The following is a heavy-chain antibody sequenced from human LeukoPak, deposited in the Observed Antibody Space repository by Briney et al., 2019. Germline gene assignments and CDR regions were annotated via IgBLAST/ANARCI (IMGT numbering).Heavy chain of an antibody. V-gene: IGHV3-48*03. CDR3: ARVSMSTLDY. Sequence: GGSLRLSCAASGFTLSSYEMNWFRQAPGKGLEWVSYISSSGSTIYYADSVKGRFTISRDNAKNSLYLQMNSLRPEGTAVYYCARVSMSTLDYWGQGTLVTVSS. J-gene: IGHJ4*02. CDR1: GFTLSSYE. D-gene: IGHD2/OR15-2a*01. CDR2: ISSSGSTI.